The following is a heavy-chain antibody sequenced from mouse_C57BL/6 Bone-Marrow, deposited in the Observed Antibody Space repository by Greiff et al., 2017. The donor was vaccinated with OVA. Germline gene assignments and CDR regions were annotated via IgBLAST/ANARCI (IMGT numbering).Heavy chain of an antibody. J-gene: IGHJ2*01. CDR2: INPNNGGT. V-gene: IGHV1-22*01. CDR3: AREGSITTVVGY. Sequence: EVQLQQSGPELVKPGASVKMSCKASGYTFTDYNMHWVKQSHGKSLEWIGYINPNNGGTSYNQKFKGKATLTVNKSSSTAYMELRSLTSEDSAVYYCAREGSITTVVGYWGQGTTLTVSS. D-gene: IGHD1-1*01. CDR1: GYTFTDYN.